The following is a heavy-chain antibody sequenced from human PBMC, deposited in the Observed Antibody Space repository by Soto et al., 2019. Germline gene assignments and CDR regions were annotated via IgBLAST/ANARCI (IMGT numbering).Heavy chain of an antibody. D-gene: IGHD6-19*01. V-gene: IGHV4-4*01. J-gene: IGHJ5*02. CDR3: PRWGRYSSKNNWFAP. Sequence: LSLTWAVSGGSIGSSNWWSWVGQPPGKGLEWIGEIYHSGSTNYNPSLKSRVTISVGKSKNQFSLKLSSVTAADTAVYSFPRWGRYSSKNNWFAPSRQRTLVTVSA. CDR1: GGSIGSSNW. CDR2: IYHSGST.